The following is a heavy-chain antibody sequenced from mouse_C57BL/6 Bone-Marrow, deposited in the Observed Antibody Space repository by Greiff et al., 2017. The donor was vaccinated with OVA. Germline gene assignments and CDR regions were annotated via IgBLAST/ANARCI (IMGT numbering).Heavy chain of an antibody. J-gene: IGHJ4*01. CDR2: IDPENGDT. D-gene: IGHD1-1*01. Sequence: EVKLQESGAELVRPGASVKLSCTASGFNIKDDYMHWVKQRPEQGLEWIGWIDPENGDTEYASKFQGKATITADTSSNTAYLQLSSLTSEDTAVYYCTRWYYYGSSLYAMDYWGQGTSVTVSS. V-gene: IGHV14-4*01. CDR3: TRWYYYGSSLYAMDY. CDR1: GFNIKDDY.